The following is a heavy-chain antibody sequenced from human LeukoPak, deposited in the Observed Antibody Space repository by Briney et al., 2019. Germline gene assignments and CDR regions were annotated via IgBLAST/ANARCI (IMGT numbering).Heavy chain of an antibody. CDR3: AGDRATSYFDY. CDR1: GFTFSNYA. V-gene: IGHV3-23*01. J-gene: IGHJ4*02. CDR2: ISNSGDAT. D-gene: IGHD1-26*01. Sequence: GGSLRLSCAASGFTFSNYAMSWVRQAPGKGLEWVSTISNSGDATYYADSVKGRFTISRDNSKNTLYLQMNSLRAEDTAVYYCAGDRATSYFDYWGQGALVTISS.